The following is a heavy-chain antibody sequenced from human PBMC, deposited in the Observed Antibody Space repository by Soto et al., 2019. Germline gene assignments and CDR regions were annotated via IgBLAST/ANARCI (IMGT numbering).Heavy chain of an antibody. CDR2: ISYDGSNK. CDR3: AKASVYSSSWYEYYYYYGMDV. V-gene: IGHV3-30*18. J-gene: IGHJ6*02. Sequence: VGSLRLSGAASGFTFSSYGMHWVRQAPGKGLEWVAVISYDGSNKYYADSVKGRFTISRDNSKNTLYLQMNSLRAEDTAVYYCAKASVYSSSWYEYYYYYGMDVWGQGTTVTVSS. CDR1: GFTFSSYG. D-gene: IGHD6-13*01.